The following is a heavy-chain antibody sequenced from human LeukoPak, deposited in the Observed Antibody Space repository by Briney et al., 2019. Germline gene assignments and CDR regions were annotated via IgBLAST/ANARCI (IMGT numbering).Heavy chain of an antibody. CDR3: ARARMIAEMDYYYYMDV. CDR1: GFTFSSYS. J-gene: IGHJ6*03. D-gene: IGHD3-22*01. CDR2: ISSSSSYI. Sequence: PGGSLRLSCAASGFTFSSYSMNWVRQAPGKGLEWVSSISSSSSYIYYADSVKGRFTISRDHAKNSLYLQMNSLRAEDTAVYYCARARMIAEMDYYYYMDVWGKGTTVTVSS. V-gene: IGHV3-21*01.